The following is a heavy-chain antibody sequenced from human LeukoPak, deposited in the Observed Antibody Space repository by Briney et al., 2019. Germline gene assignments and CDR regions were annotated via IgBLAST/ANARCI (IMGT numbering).Heavy chain of an antibody. J-gene: IGHJ4*02. D-gene: IGHD2-21*01. CDR2: INHSGST. CDR3: AREGHIVPY. Sequence: SETLSLTCAVYGGSFSGYYWSWIRQPPGKGLEWIGEINHSGSTNYNPSLKSRVTISVDTSKNQFSLKLSSVTAADTAVYYCAREGHIVPYWGQGTLVTVSS. V-gene: IGHV4-34*01. CDR1: GGSFSGYY.